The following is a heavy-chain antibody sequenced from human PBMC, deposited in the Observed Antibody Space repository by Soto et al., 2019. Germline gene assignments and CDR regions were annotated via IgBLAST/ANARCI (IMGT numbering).Heavy chain of an antibody. Sequence: ESGGGVVQPGRSLRLSCAASGFTFSSYVIHWVRQAPGKGLDWVAVISHDGSDKYYADSVKGRFTISRDNSKNTLYLQMNSLRAEDTAVYYCATTLIRGVITTYFDYWGQGTLLTVSS. D-gene: IGHD3-10*01. CDR2: ISHDGSDK. CDR3: ATTLIRGVITTYFDY. V-gene: IGHV3-30-3*01. CDR1: GFTFSSYV. J-gene: IGHJ4*02.